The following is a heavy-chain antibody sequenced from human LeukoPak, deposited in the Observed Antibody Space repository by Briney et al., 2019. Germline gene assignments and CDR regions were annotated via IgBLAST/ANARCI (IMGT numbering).Heavy chain of an antibody. CDR2: VKSKANSYAT. CDR1: GFTFSTYA. V-gene: IGHV3-73*01. CDR3: TIDSK. D-gene: IGHD2-21*01. J-gene: IGHJ4*02. Sequence: GGSLRLSCAASGFTFSTYAMSWVRQASGKGLEWVGRVKSKANSYATAYAASVKGRFTISRDDSENTAYLQMNSLKTEDTAVYYCTIDSKWGQGTQVTVSS.